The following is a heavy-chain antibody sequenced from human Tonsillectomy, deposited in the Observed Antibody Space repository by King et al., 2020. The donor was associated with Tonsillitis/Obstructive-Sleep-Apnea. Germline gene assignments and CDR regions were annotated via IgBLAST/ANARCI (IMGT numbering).Heavy chain of an antibody. D-gene: IGHD3-10*01. V-gene: IGHV3-53*01. J-gene: IGHJ6*03. CDR2: IYSGGST. CDR3: ARDKDYGSGSYFHYYYYMDV. CDR1: GFTVSSNY. Sequence: EVQLVESGGGLIQPGGSLRLSCAASGFTVSSNYMSWFRQAPGKGLEGGSVIYSGGSTYYADAVKGRFTISRDNSKNTRYLQMNSLRAEDTAVYYCARDKDYGSGSYFHYYYYMDVWGKGTTVTVSS.